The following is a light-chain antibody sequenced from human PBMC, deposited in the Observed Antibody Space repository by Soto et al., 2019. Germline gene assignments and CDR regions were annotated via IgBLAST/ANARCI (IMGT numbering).Light chain of an antibody. CDR3: QYCDXLPL. V-gene: IGKV1-33*01. J-gene: IGKJ3*01. CDR2: GAS. CDR1: HDISNY. Sequence: DIQMTQSPSSLSASVGDRVTITCQASHDISNYLNWYQHKPGKAPKLLIYGASNLETGVPSRFSGSGSGTDFTFTISSXXPEDIATYYCQYCDXLPLFGPGTTVDLK.